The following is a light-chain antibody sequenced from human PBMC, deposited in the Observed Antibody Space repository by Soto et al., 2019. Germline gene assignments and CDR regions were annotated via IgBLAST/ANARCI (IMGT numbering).Light chain of an antibody. J-gene: IGLJ2*01. CDR2: GND. CDR3: AAWDDRLNVVV. Sequence: QSVLTQPPSASGTPGKRVAISGSGSSSNIGSNTVTWYQQLPGTAPKLLIYGNDQRPSGVPDRFSGSKSGTSASLALSGLQSEDEADYFCAAWDDRLNVVVFGGGTKLTVL. V-gene: IGLV1-44*01. CDR1: SSNIGSNT.